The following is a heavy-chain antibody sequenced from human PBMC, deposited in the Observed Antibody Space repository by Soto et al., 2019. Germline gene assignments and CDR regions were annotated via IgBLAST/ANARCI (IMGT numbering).Heavy chain of an antibody. V-gene: IGHV3-53*02. J-gene: IGHJ3*02. CDR2: IYSGGST. CDR3: ARDQWVGSGGGAFDI. CDR1: GFTVSSNY. D-gene: IGHD1-26*01. Sequence: EVQLVETGGGLIQPGGSLRLSCAASGFTVSSNYMSWVRQAPGKGLEWVSVIYSGGSTYYADSVKGRFTISRDNSKNTLYLQMNSLRAEDTAVYYWARDQWVGSGGGAFDIWGQGTMVTVSS.